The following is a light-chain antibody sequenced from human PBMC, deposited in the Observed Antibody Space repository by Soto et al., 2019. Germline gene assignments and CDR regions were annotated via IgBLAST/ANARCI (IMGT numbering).Light chain of an antibody. CDR1: RSVSRTY. J-gene: IGKJ1*01. Sequence: DIVLTQSPATLSLSPGDRATLSCRASRSVSRTYFAWYQQRPGQAPRLLIYGASNRATGIPDRFTGSGSGTDFTLTISRLEPEDFAIYYCQQYSATLWTFGQGTKVAIK. CDR2: GAS. CDR3: QQYSATLWT. V-gene: IGKV3-20*01.